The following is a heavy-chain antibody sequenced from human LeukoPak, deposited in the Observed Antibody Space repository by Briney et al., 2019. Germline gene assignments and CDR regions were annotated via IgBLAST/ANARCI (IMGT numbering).Heavy chain of an antibody. CDR3: ARVDSSDNGGVDY. J-gene: IGHJ4*02. Sequence: SETLSLTCTVSGGSISSGGYYWSWIRQHPGKGLEWIGYIYYSGSTYYNPSLKSRVTISVDTSKNQFSLKLSSVTAADTAVYYCARVDSSDNGGVDYWGQGTLVTVSS. V-gene: IGHV4-31*03. CDR2: IYYSGST. D-gene: IGHD3-22*01. CDR1: GGSISSGGYY.